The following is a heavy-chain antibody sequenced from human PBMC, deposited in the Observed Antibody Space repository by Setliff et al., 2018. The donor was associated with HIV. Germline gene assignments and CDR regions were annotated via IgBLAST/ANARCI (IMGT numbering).Heavy chain of an antibody. CDR1: GGSFSNYY. CDR3: ARYVAYDEDDFDI. CDR2: INYSGST. J-gene: IGHJ3*02. D-gene: IGHD3-16*01. V-gene: IGHV4-34*01. Sequence: SETLSLTCAVYGGSFSNYYWSWIRQPPGKGLEWIGGINYSGSTKYNPSLKSRVTMSVDTSKNQFSLELNSVTAADTAVYYCARYVAYDEDDFDIWGQGTMVTVSS.